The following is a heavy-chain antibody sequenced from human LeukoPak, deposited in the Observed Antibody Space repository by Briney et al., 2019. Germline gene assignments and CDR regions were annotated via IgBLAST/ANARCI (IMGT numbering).Heavy chain of an antibody. V-gene: IGHV1-69*05. CDR1: GGTFNNSA. CDR2: IIPIFGTA. Sequence: SVKVSCKTSGGTFNNSAISWVRQAPGQGLEWMGRIIPIFGTANYAQKFQGRVTITTDESTSTAYMELSSLRSEDTAVYYCARDSIAAAVNWFDPWGQGTLVTVSS. J-gene: IGHJ5*02. D-gene: IGHD6-13*01. CDR3: ARDSIAAAVNWFDP.